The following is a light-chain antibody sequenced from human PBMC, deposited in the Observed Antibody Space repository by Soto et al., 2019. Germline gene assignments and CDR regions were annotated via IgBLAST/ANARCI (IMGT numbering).Light chain of an antibody. V-gene: IGLV2-14*03. CDR3: CSRTNGNTYV. Sequence: QSALTQPASVSGSPGQSITISCTGTSSDIGHYDYVSWYQQHPGKAPKLMIYHVTYRPSGVSNRYSGSKSGNSASLTISGLQADEGADYYCCSRTNGNTYVFGSGTKVTVL. J-gene: IGLJ1*01. CDR1: SSDIGHYDY. CDR2: HVT.